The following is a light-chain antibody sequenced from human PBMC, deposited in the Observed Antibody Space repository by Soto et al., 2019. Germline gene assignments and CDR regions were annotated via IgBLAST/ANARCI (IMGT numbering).Light chain of an antibody. CDR3: QQLHNFPFT. V-gene: IGKV3-20*01. J-gene: IGKJ3*01. Sequence: EIVLTQSPGTLSLSPGERATLSCRASQSVSSSYLAWYQQKPGQAPKLLIFGASIRATDIPDRISGSGSGTDFTLTISSLQPEDFATYYCQQLHNFPFTFGPGTKVDIK. CDR1: QSVSSSY. CDR2: GAS.